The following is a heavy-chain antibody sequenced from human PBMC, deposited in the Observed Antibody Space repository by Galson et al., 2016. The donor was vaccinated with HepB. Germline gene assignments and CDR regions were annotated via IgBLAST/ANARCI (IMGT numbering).Heavy chain of an antibody. V-gene: IGHV4-4*07. J-gene: IGHJ4*02. CDR2: IFAGGSV. Sequence: ATLSLTCAVSGGSITTYYWHWIRQPAGKGLEWIGRIFAGGSVKYNPSLQGRVTMSVDTSKDQVSLILNSVTAADTAIYYCARESGPFDFWGPGTLVTVSS. CDR3: ARESGPFDF. CDR1: GGSITTYY.